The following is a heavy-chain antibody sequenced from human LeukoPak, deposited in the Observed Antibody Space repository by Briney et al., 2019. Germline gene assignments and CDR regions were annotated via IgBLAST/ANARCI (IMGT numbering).Heavy chain of an antibody. CDR1: GFTFSSYE. CDR2: ISSSGSTI. CDR3: ARTYYYDSSGFFDY. J-gene: IGHJ4*02. V-gene: IGHV3-48*03. Sequence: GGSLRLSCAASGFTFSSYEMNWVRQAPGKGLECVLYISSSGSTIYYADSVKGRFTISRDNVKNSLYLQMNSLRAEDTAVYYCARTYYYDSSGFFDYWGQGTLVTVSS. D-gene: IGHD3-22*01.